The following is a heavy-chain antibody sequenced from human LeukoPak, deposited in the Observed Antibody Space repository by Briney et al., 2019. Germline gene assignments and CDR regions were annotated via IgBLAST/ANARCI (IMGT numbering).Heavy chain of an antibody. CDR2: IYHSGST. CDR3: ARDHLAVAGRVDY. CDR1: GGSISSSSYY. J-gene: IGHJ4*02. D-gene: IGHD6-19*01. Sequence: PSETLSLTCTVSGGSISSSSYYWGWIRQPPGKGLEWIGSIYHSGSTYYNLSLKSRVTISVDTSKNQFSLKLSSVTAADTAVYYCARDHLAVAGRVDYWGQGTLVTVSS. V-gene: IGHV4-39*07.